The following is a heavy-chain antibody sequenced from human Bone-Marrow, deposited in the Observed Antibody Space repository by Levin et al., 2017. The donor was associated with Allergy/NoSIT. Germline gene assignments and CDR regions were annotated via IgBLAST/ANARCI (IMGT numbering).Heavy chain of an antibody. D-gene: IGHD5-18*01. CDR3: AKALYTTMVYFDY. V-gene: IGHV3-49*03. Sequence: GGSLRLSCTTSGFTFDDYTMTWFRQAPGKGLEWVGFITSNTYGATTQYAASVKGRFTISSDDSKSVAYLQMNSLKTEDTAVYFCAKALYTTMVYFDYWGQGTLVTVSS. CDR2: ITSNTYGATT. CDR1: GFTFDDYT. J-gene: IGHJ4*02.